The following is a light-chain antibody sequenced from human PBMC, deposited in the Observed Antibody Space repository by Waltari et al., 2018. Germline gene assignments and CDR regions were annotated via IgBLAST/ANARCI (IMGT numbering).Light chain of an antibody. CDR3: HQSYTLPRT. V-gene: IGKV6-21*01. CDR1: QCIGSS. Sequence: LTQSPDFHSVTPKMQVNLTCRASQCIGSSKHWYQQNPDQSSKLLIKYASHSFSGVPSRFSGSGSGTDFTLTINSLEAEDAATYYCHQSYTLPRTFGQGTKVEIQ. J-gene: IGKJ1*01. CDR2: YAS.